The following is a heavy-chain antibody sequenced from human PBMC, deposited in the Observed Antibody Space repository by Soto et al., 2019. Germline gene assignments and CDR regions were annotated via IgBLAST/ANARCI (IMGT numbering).Heavy chain of an antibody. Sequence: PGGSLRLSCAASGFTFSSYAMSWVRQAPGKGLEWVSAISGSGGSTYYADSVKGRFTISRDNSKNTLYLQMNSLRAEDTAVYCCAKAHIPGYSSSCGFDYWGQGTLVTVSS. CDR3: AKAHIPGYSSSCGFDY. CDR1: GFTFSSYA. D-gene: IGHD6-13*01. J-gene: IGHJ4*02. V-gene: IGHV3-23*01. CDR2: ISGSGGST.